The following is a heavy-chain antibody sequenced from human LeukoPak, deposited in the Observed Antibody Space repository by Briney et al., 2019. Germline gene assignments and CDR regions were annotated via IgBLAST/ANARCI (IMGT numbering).Heavy chain of an antibody. D-gene: IGHD2-15*01. V-gene: IGHV3-23*01. CDR1: GFTFSSYG. J-gene: IGHJ5*02. CDR2: ISGSGGST. Sequence: GGSLRLSCAASGFTFSSYGMSWVRQAPGKGLEWVSAISGSGGSTYYADSVKGRFTISRDNSKNTLYLQMNSLRAEDTAVYYCAKVLGYCSGGSCYGSGYDWFDPWGQGTLVTVSS. CDR3: AKVLGYCSGGSCYGSGYDWFDP.